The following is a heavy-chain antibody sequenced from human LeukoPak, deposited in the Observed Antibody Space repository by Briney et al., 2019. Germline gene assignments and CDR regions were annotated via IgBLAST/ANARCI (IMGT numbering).Heavy chain of an antibody. Sequence: PGGSLRLSCAASGFTFSNYSIHCVRQAPGKGLEWVAFIPYDGSTKYYADSVKGRFTISRDNSKNTLYLQMNSLRAEDTAVYYCARSFAVADTGLFDYWGQGTLVTVSS. CDR2: IPYDGSTK. CDR3: ARSFAVADTGLFDY. J-gene: IGHJ4*02. V-gene: IGHV3-30*02. D-gene: IGHD6-19*01. CDR1: GFTFSNYS.